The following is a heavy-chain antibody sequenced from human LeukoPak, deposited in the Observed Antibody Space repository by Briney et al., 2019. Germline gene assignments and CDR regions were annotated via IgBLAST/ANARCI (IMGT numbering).Heavy chain of an antibody. CDR3: ARVYDSSGYFQDY. V-gene: IGHV3-66*01. Sequence: GGSLRLSCAASGFTVSSNYMSWVRQAPGKGLEWVSVIYSGGSTYYADSVEGRFTISRDNSKNTLYLQMNSLRAEDTAVYYCARVYDSSGYFQDYWGQGTLVTVSS. J-gene: IGHJ4*02. D-gene: IGHD3-22*01. CDR1: GFTVSSNY. CDR2: IYSGGST.